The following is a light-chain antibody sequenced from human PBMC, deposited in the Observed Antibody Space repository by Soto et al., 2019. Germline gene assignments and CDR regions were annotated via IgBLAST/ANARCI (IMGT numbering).Light chain of an antibody. CDR3: AAWDDSLNGRV. J-gene: IGLJ3*02. CDR2: YDD. Sequence: QSALTQPPSVSEAPRQRVTISCSGSSSNIGNNAVNWYQQLPGKAPKLLIYYDDLLPSGVSDRFSGSKSGTSASLAISGLQSEDEADYYCAAWDDSLNGRVFGGGTKVTVL. CDR1: SSNIGNNA. V-gene: IGLV1-36*01.